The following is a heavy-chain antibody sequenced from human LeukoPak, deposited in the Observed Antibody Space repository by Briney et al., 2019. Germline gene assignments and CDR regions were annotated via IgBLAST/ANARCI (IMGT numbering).Heavy chain of an antibody. D-gene: IGHD1-26*01. V-gene: IGHV3-7*01. CDR3: ARWDNYYYMDV. J-gene: IGHJ6*03. CDR2: IKQDGNEK. CDR1: GFTISSNY. Sequence: PGGSLRLSCAAFGFTISSNYMSWVRQAPGKGLEWVANIKQDGNEKYYVYSVRGRFTISRDNAKNSLYLQMSSLRAEDTAVYYCARWDNYYYMDVWGKGTTVTVSS.